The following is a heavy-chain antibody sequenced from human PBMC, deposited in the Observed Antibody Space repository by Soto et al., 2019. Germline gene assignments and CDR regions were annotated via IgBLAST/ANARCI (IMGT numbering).Heavy chain of an antibody. Sequence: QLQLQESGPGLVKPSETLSLTCTVSGVSMSSLSYYWGWIRQPPGKGLEWIGSVYYSGSTYYNPSLKSRVGISVDTSKNQFSLKLTSVTAADTAVYYCARRTTSGWYSFDYWGQGTLVTVSS. D-gene: IGHD6-19*01. CDR3: ARRTTSGWYSFDY. CDR1: GVSMSSLSYY. J-gene: IGHJ4*02. V-gene: IGHV4-39*01. CDR2: VYYSGST.